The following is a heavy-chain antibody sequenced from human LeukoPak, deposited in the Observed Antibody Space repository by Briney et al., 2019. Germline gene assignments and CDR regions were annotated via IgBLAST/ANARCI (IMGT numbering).Heavy chain of an antibody. D-gene: IGHD6-6*01. CDR2: IYPGDSDT. CDR3: ARRSTIAARFFDS. J-gene: IGHJ4*02. Sequence: GESLKISFKGSGYSFTNYWIAWVRQMPGKGLEWMGIIYPGDSDTIYSPSFRGQVTISVDRSFNAAYMQWSSLKASDTAMYYCARRSTIAARFFDSWGQGTLVTVSS. CDR1: GYSFTNYW. V-gene: IGHV5-51*01.